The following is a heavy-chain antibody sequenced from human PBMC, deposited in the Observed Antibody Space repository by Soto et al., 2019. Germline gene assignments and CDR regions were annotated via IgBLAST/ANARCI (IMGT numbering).Heavy chain of an antibody. CDR1: VYTFTSYG. CDR2: ISAYNGNT. Sequence: ASVKVCCKASVYTFTSYGISWVRQAPGQGLEWMGRISAYNGNTNYAQKLQGRVTMTTDTSTSTAYMELRSLRSDDTAVYYCARDILDIVVVPAATDAFDIWGQGTMVTVSS. V-gene: IGHV1-18*01. D-gene: IGHD2-2*03. CDR3: ARDILDIVVVPAATDAFDI. J-gene: IGHJ3*02.